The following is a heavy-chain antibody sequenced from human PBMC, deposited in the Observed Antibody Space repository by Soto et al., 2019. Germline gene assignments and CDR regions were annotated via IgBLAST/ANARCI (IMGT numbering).Heavy chain of an antibody. V-gene: IGHV3-66*01. CDR1: GFTVSSNY. CDR3: ARGVTVTKRLHSLYAFDI. Sequence: EVQLVESGGGLVQPGGSLRLSCAASGFTVSSNYMSWVRQAPGKGLEWVSVIYSGGSTYYADSVKGRFTISRDNSKNTLYLQMNSLRAEDTAVYYCARGVTVTKRLHSLYAFDIWGQGTMVTVSS. CDR2: IYSGGST. J-gene: IGHJ3*02. D-gene: IGHD4-17*01.